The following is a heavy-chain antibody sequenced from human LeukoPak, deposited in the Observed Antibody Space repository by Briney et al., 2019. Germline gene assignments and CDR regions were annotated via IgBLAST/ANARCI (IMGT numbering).Heavy chain of an antibody. Sequence: GRSLRLSCGVSGFSLSNYWMTWVSQAPGKGLEWRGSVKEDGSERYHVDSLKGRFTISRDNAKNSLFLQLNSLGAEDTAVYYCASGYSYLDYWGQGALVTVSS. J-gene: IGHJ4*02. V-gene: IGHV3-7*05. CDR2: VKEDGSER. CDR3: ASGYSYLDY. D-gene: IGHD6-13*01. CDR1: GFSLSNYW.